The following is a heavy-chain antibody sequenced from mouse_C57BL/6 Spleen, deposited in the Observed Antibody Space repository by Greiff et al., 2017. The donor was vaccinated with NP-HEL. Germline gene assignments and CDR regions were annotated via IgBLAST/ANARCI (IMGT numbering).Heavy chain of an antibody. CDR1: GYAFSSYW. V-gene: IGHV1-80*01. D-gene: IGHD2-4*01. CDR2: IYPGDGDT. CDR3: ARNYDYDEEYYAMDY. J-gene: IGHJ4*01. Sequence: QVQLQQSGAELVKPGASVKISCKASGYAFSSYWMNWVKQRPGKGLEWIGQIYPGDGDTNYNGKFKGKATLTADKSSSTAYMQLSSLTSEDSAVYFCARNYDYDEEYYAMDYWGQGTSVTVSS.